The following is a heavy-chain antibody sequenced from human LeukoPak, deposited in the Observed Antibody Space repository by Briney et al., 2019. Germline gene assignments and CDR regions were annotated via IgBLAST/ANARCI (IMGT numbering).Heavy chain of an antibody. CDR1: GGSISSYY. CDR2: IYYSGST. J-gene: IGHJ6*02. D-gene: IGHD6-19*01. V-gene: IGHV4-59*01. CDR3: ARGTVAGSYYYYGMDV. Sequence: PSETLSLTCTVSGGSISSYYWSWIRQPPGKGLEWIGYIYYSGSTNYNPSLKSRVTTSVDTSKNQFSLKLSSVTAADTAVYYCARGTVAGSYYYYGMDVWGQGTTVTVSS.